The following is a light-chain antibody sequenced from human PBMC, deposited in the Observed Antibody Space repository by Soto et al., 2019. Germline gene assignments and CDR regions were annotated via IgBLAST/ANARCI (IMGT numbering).Light chain of an antibody. J-gene: IGKJ4*01. CDR2: HTS. CDR1: QSVDGN. Sequence: VMTQSPATLSVSPGERATLSCRASQSVDGNLAWYQHKPGQGPRLLIYHTSTRATGIPARFSGSGSGTEFTLTISSLQSEDFAVYYCQHYAIWPPGLIFGGGTNVEIK. CDR3: QHYAIWPPGLI. V-gene: IGKV3-15*01.